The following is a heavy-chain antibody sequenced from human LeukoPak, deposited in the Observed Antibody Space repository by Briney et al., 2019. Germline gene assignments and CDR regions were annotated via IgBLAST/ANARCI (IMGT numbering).Heavy chain of an antibody. J-gene: IGHJ5*02. D-gene: IGHD3-22*01. Sequence: SETLSLTCTVSGGSISSSSYSWGWIRQPPGKGLEWIGSIYYSGSTYYNPSLKSRVTISVDTSKNQFSLKLSSVTAADTAVYYCARHYYDSSPFDPWGQGTLVTVSS. CDR1: GGSISSSSYS. CDR3: ARHYYDSSPFDP. V-gene: IGHV4-39*01. CDR2: IYYSGST.